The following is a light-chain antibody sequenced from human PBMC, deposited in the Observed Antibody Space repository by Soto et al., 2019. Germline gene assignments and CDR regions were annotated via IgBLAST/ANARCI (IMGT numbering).Light chain of an antibody. CDR1: QSISTY. Sequence: DIQMTQSPSSLSASVGDRVTITCRASQSISTYLNWYQQKPGKAPKLLIHAASILQSGVPSRFSGSGSGTDFTLTITSLQPEDFAIYYCQQSYSSPYTFGQGIKLEIK. CDR3: QQSYSSPYT. CDR2: AAS. V-gene: IGKV1-39*01. J-gene: IGKJ2*01.